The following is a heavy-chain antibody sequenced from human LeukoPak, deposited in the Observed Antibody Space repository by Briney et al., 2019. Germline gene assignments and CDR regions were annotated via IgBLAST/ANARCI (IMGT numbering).Heavy chain of an antibody. J-gene: IGHJ5*02. CDR3: ARDFPLWFGELFGWFDP. Sequence: SETLSLTCSVSGYSISSGNYWGWIRLPPGKGLQWIGSIYHSGSTYYNPSLKSRVTISVDTSKNQFSLKLSSVTAADTAVYYCARDFPLWFGELFGWFDPWGQGTLVTVSS. CDR2: IYHSGST. V-gene: IGHV4-38-2*02. D-gene: IGHD3-10*01. CDR1: GYSISSGNY.